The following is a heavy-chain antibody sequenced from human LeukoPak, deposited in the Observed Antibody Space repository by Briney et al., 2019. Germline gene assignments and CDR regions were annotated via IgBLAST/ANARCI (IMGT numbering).Heavy chain of an antibody. CDR2: ISYDGSNK. V-gene: IGHV3-30*04. Sequence: GGSLRLSCAAPGFTFSSYAMHWVRQAPGKGPEWVTVISYDGSNKYYADSVKGRFTISRDNSKNTLYLQMNSLRAEDTDVYYCARGSTYNIPEDYGGQGTLVTVSA. D-gene: IGHD1-14*01. J-gene: IGHJ4*02. CDR1: GFTFSSYA. CDR3: ARGSTYNIPEDY.